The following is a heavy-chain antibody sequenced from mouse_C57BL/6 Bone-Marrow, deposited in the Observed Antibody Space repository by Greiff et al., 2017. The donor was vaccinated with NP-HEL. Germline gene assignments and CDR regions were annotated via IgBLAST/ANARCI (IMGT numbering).Heavy chain of an antibody. CDR2: ISCGGSYN. CDR1: GFTFSSYG. CDR3: ASQVDCYAMDY. V-gene: IGHV5-6*01. J-gene: IGHJ4*01. D-gene: IGHD1-1*02. Sequence: DVQLQESGGDLVKPGGSLKLSCAASGFTFSSYGMSWVRQSPDKRLEWVATISCGGSYNYYPDRVKGRFIISRANAKNTPYLQMSRLKSEDTTMYYCASQVDCYAMDYGGRGTSVTVSS.